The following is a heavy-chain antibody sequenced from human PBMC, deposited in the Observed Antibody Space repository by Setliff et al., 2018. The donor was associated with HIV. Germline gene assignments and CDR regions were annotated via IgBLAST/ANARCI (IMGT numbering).Heavy chain of an antibody. V-gene: IGHV1-3*01. J-gene: IGHJ4*02. CDR2: INAGNGNT. Sequence: GASVKVSCKASGYTFTSYAMHWVRQAPGQRLEWMGWINAGNGNTKYSQKFQGRVTITRDTSASTAYMELSSLRSEDTAVYYCARDYAAARAVDYWGQGTLVTVSS. CDR1: GYTFTSYA. D-gene: IGHD6-6*01. CDR3: ARDYAAARAVDY.